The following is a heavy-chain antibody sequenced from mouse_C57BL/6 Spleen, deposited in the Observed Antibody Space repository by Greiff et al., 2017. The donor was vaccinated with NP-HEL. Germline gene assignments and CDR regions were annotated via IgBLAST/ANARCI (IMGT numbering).Heavy chain of an antibody. CDR2: ISGGGGNT. V-gene: IGHV5-9*01. CDR3: ARHRVYGSSHAMDY. CDR1: GFTFSSYT. Sequence: EVHLVESGGGLVKPGGSLKLSCAASGFTFSSYTMSWVRQTPEKRLEWVATISGGGGNTYYPDSVKGRFTISRDNAKNTLYLQMSSLRSEDTALYYCARHRVYGSSHAMDYWGQGTSVTVSS. D-gene: IGHD1-1*01. J-gene: IGHJ4*01.